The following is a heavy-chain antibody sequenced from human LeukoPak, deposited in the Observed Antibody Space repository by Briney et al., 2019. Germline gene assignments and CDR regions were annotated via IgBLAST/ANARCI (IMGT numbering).Heavy chain of an antibody. D-gene: IGHD3-22*01. V-gene: IGHV3-11*05. CDR1: GFTFSDYY. Sequence: KPGGSLRLSCAASGFTFSDYYMSWIRQAPGKGLELVSYISSSGIYTNYADSVKGRFTISRDNAKNSLYLQMNSLRAEDTAVYYCARDSSRYYDSSGDPSYWGQGTLVTVSS. CDR3: ARDSSRYYDSSGDPSY. CDR2: ISSSGIYT. J-gene: IGHJ4*02.